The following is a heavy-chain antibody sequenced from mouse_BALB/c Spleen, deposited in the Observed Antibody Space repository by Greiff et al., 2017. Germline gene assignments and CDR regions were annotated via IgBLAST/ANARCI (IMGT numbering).Heavy chain of an antibody. CDR3: ARDRGGRYFDV. CDR2: IRDGGSYT. CDR1: GFTFSDYY. D-gene: IGHD1-1*02. V-gene: IGHV5-4*02. J-gene: IGHJ1*01. Sequence: EVKLVESGGGLVKPGGSLKLSCAASGFTFSDYYLYWVRQTPEKRLEWVATIRDGGSYTYYPDSVKGRFTISRENAKNNLYLQMSSLKSEDTAMYYCARDRGGRYFDVWGAGTTVTVSS.